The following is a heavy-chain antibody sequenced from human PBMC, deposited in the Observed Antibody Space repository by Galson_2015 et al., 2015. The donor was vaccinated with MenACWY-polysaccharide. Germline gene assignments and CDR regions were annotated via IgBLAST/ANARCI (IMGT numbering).Heavy chain of an antibody. CDR1: GFTFSSYW. D-gene: IGHD5-18*01. Sequence: SLRLSCAASGFTFSSYWMHWVRHAPGKGLVWVSRINSDGSSKGYADSVKGRFTISRDNAKNTLYLQMNSLRVEDTAVYYCASSIQLASWGQGTLVTVSS. V-gene: IGHV3-74*01. CDR3: ASSIQLAS. CDR2: INSDGSSK. J-gene: IGHJ5*02.